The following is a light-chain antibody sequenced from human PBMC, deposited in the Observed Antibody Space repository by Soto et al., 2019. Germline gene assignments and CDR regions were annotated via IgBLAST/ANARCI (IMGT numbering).Light chain of an antibody. CDR1: QSVSSSY. CDR2: GAS. CDR3: QQYGSSRWT. Sequence: IVLTQSPATLSLSPGERATLSCRASQSVSSSYLAWYQQNRGQAPRLLIYGASSRAPGIPDRFGGSGSGTDFALTISRLEPEDFAVYYCQQYGSSRWTFGQGTKVEIK. J-gene: IGKJ1*01. V-gene: IGKV3-20*01.